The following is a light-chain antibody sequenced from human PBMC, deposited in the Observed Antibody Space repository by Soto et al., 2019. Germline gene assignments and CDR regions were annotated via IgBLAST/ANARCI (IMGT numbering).Light chain of an antibody. CDR2: AAS. V-gene: IGKV1-39*01. CDR3: QQSYSTPRT. CDR1: QSISSY. J-gene: IGKJ5*01. Sequence: DIQITQSPPSLSSCLVDIVTITCRASQSISSYLNWYQQKPGKAPKLLIYAASSLQSGVPSRFSGSGSGTDFTLTISSLQPEDFATYYCQQSYSTPRTFGQGTRLEIK.